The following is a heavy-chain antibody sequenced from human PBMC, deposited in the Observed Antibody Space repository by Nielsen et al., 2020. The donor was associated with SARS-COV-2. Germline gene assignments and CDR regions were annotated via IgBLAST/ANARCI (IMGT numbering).Heavy chain of an antibody. CDR2: ISYDGSNK. D-gene: IGHD4-17*01. CDR3: ARDLRGYGDFDY. J-gene: IGHJ4*02. Sequence: GESLKISCAASGFTFSSYAMHWVRQAPGKGLEWVAVISYDGSNKYYADSVKGRFTISRDNSKNTLYLQMNSLRAEDTAVYYCARDLRGYGDFDYWGQGTLVTVSS. V-gene: IGHV3-30-3*01. CDR1: GFTFSSYA.